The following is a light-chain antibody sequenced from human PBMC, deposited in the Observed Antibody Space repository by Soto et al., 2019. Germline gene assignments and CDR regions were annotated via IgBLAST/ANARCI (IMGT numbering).Light chain of an antibody. V-gene: IGLV3-21*02. CDR3: QVWDSSSDQHV. Sequence: SHELTQPPPVSVAPGQTARITCGGNNLGSKSVHWYQQKPGQAPVLVGYDDSDRPSGIPERFSGSNSGNTATLTISRVEAGDEADYYCQVWDSSSDQHVFGTGTKVTVL. J-gene: IGLJ1*01. CDR2: DDS. CDR1: NLGSKS.